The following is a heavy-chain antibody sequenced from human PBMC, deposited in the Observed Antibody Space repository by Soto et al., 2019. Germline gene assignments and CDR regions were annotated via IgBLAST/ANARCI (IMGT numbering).Heavy chain of an antibody. V-gene: IGHV4-4*07. Sequence: SETLRLTCSASGGSISTYYWSWFRQHAGKGLEWIGRIYTSGSTNYSPSLKSRVTMSEHTSKNQFSRKLTSVTAADTAVYYCARDSYYGSGSYGTLFEYWGQGTLGTVSS. CDR1: GGSISTYY. CDR3: ARDSYYGSGSYGTLFEY. D-gene: IGHD3-10*01. J-gene: IGHJ4*02. CDR2: IYTSGST.